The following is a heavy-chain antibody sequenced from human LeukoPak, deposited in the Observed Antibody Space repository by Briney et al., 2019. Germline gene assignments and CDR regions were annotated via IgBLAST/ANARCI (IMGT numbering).Heavy chain of an antibody. Sequence: ASVKVSCKAAGGTFGSFTITWVRQAPGQGLEWMGGIIPTFDTPTYTQKFQGRVTITTDESTSTAYLELSSLRSEDTAVYYCARTLGYCSGDSRFGNNWFDPWGQGTLVTVSS. CDR1: GGTFGSFT. J-gene: IGHJ5*02. V-gene: IGHV1-69*05. D-gene: IGHD2-15*01. CDR2: IIPTFDTP. CDR3: ARTLGYCSGDSRFGNNWFDP.